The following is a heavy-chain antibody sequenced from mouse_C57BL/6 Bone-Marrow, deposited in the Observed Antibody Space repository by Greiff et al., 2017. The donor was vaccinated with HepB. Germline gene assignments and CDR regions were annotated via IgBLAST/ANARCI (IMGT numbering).Heavy chain of an antibody. CDR1: GYTFTSYG. J-gene: IGHJ4*01. V-gene: IGHV1-81*01. Sequence: VQVVESGAELARPGALVKLSCKASGYTFTSYGISWVKQRTGQGLEWIGEIYPRSGNTYYNEKFKGKATLTADKSSSTAYMELRSLTSEDSAVYFCASPLLRYYAMDYWGQGTSVTVSS. D-gene: IGHD1-2*01. CDR2: IYPRSGNT. CDR3: ASPLLRYYAMDY.